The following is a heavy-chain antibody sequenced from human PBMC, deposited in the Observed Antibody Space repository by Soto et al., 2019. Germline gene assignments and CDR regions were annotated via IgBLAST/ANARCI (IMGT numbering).Heavy chain of an antibody. CDR2: INPSGGST. Sequence: GASVKVSCKASGYTFTSYYMHWVRQAPGQGLEWMGIINPSGGSTSYAQKFQGRVTMTRDTSTSTVYMELSSLRSEDTAVYYCARALGSGDYADAFDIWGQGTMVTVSS. CDR3: ARALGSGDYADAFDI. J-gene: IGHJ3*02. D-gene: IGHD4-17*01. V-gene: IGHV1-46*01. CDR1: GYTFTSYY.